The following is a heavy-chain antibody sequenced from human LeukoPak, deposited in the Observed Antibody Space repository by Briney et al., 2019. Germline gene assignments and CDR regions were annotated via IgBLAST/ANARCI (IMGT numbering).Heavy chain of an antibody. CDR3: ASPVVRGVIFY. CDR1: HFTFTSYW. Sequence: GGSLRLSCAASHFTFTSYWMSWVRQAPGKGLEWVANIKPDGSEKYYVDSVKGRFTISRDNAKNTLYLQMNSLRAEDTAVYYRASPVVRGVIFYWGQGTLVTVSS. V-gene: IGHV3-7*01. CDR2: IKPDGSEK. J-gene: IGHJ4*02. D-gene: IGHD3-10*01.